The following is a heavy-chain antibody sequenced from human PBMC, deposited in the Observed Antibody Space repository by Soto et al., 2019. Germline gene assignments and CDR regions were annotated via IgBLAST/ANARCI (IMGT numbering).Heavy chain of an antibody. CDR1: GLTFSNVW. D-gene: IGHD5-18*01. CDR2: IKSKSDGETA. V-gene: IGHV3-15*01. CDR3: AITAMINRGSSTSIDF. J-gene: IGHJ4*02. Sequence: PGGSLRLSCAASGLTFSNVWMTWVRQAPGKGLEWVGRIKSKSDGETADVAAPVKARFTISRDDSKNTVFLEMNSLKSEDTALYYCAITAMINRGSSTSIDFWGRATQVTGSS.